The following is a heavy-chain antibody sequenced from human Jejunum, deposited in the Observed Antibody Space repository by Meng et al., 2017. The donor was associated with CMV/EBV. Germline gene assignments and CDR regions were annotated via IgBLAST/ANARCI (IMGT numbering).Heavy chain of an antibody. J-gene: IGHJ4*02. Sequence: SCAACGFNFGADEMNWVRQAAGKGLEWVSQIRRRGTTRCDAASVKDRFTISRDNAKNSLCLQMNRLRAEETDLYSCATSTWYYFDHWGPGTLVTVSS. D-gene: IGHD6-13*01. CDR1: GFNFGADE. V-gene: IGHV3-48*03. CDR2: IRRRGTTR. CDR3: ATSTWYYFDH.